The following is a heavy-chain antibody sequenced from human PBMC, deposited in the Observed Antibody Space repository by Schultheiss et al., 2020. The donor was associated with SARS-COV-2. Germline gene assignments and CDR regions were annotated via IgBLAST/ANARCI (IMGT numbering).Heavy chain of an antibody. CDR1: GGSVSSGSYY. CDR2: IYYSGST. Sequence: SETLSLTCTVSGGSVSSGSYYWSWIRQPPGKGLEWIGYIYYSGSTNYNPSLKSRVTISVDTSKNQFSLKLSSVTAADTAVYYCARHDYSSGWNDAFDIWGQGTMVTVSS. V-gene: IGHV4-61*01. CDR3: ARHDYSSGWNDAFDI. D-gene: IGHD6-19*01. J-gene: IGHJ3*02.